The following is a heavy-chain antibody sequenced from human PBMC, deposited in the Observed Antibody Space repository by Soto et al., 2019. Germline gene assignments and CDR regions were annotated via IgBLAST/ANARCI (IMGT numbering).Heavy chain of an antibody. V-gene: IGHV1-2*02. D-gene: IGHD6-19*01. CDR1: GYTFIDYY. CDR3: ARPPGYISDWYYFDL. CDR2: ISPKSGGT. J-gene: IGHJ4*02. Sequence: QVQLVQSGAEVKKPGASVKVSCEASGYTFIDYYMHWVRQAPGQGFEWMGRISPKSGGTNYAQKFEGRVTMTWDTSLNTAYMELNSLMSEDTAVYYCARPPGYISDWYYFDLWGQGTLVTVSS.